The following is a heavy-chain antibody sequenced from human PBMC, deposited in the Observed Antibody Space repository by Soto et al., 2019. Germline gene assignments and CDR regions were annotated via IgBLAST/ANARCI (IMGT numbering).Heavy chain of an antibody. D-gene: IGHD3-16*02. V-gene: IGHV3-30*18. Sequence: GGSLRLSCAASGFTFSSYSMNWVRQAPGKGLEWVAVMSYDGNNQYFADSVKGRFTISRDNFKNTLYLQMNSLRPEDTAVYYCAKALGELSPESFDYWGQGILVTVSS. J-gene: IGHJ4*02. CDR2: MSYDGNNQ. CDR3: AKALGELSPESFDY. CDR1: GFTFSSYS.